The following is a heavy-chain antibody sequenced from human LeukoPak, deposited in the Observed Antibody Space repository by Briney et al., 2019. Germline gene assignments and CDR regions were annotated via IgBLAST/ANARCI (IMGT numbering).Heavy chain of an antibody. CDR3: AKDYKSGDGYWDFDY. CDR1: GFTFSIYA. J-gene: IGHJ4*02. V-gene: IGHV3-23*01. CDR2: ITGGRST. D-gene: IGHD5-24*01. Sequence: GGSLRLSCAASGFTFSIYAMSWGRQAPGKGLGRVSGITGGRSTYYADSVKGRFTISRDNSKNTMSMEMNSLRVEDTAVYYCAKDYKSGDGYWDFDYWGQGILDTVSS.